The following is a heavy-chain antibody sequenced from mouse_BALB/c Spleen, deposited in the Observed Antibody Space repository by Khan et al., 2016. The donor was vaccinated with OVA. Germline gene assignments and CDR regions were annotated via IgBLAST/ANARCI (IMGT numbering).Heavy chain of an antibody. J-gene: IGHJ3*01. V-gene: IGHV1-77*01. CDR2: ISPGSGDT. D-gene: IGHD1-2*01. CDR1: GYTFTDVY. CDR3: ARRNYCGDTLAY. Sequence: QVQLKQSGAELARPGASVKLSCKASGYTFTDVYINWVKQRTGQGLEWIGEISPGSGDTFYNERFKDKATLTADKSSNTAYMQLNSLTSEASTVYFCARRNYCGDTLAYWGQGTMVTVSA.